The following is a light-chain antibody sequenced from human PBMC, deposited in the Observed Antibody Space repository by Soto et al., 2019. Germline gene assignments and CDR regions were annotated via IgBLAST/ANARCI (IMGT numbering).Light chain of an antibody. V-gene: IGKV3-20*01. CDR1: QRVNSSY. Sequence: EIVLTQSPDTLYLSPGEGATLSCRAIQRVNSSYLAWYQQKPGQAPRLLISGASDRATGVPARVSGSGYGTDFTLTISRLEPEDFAVYYCQQYVNSPVTFGQGTKLQIK. J-gene: IGKJ2*01. CDR2: GAS. CDR3: QQYVNSPVT.